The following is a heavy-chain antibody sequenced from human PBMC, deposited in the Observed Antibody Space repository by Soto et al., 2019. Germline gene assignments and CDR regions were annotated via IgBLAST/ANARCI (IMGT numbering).Heavy chain of an antibody. V-gene: IGHV1-18*01. CDR2: ISAYNGNT. Sequence: GXSVKVSCKASGYTFTSYGISWVRQAPGQGLEWMGWISAYNGNTNYAQKLQGRVTMTTDTSTSTAYMELRSLRSDDTAVYYCARGGYYGSGVRPATFDIWGQGTMVTVSS. J-gene: IGHJ3*02. CDR3: ARGGYYGSGVRPATFDI. CDR1: GYTFTSYG. D-gene: IGHD3-10*01.